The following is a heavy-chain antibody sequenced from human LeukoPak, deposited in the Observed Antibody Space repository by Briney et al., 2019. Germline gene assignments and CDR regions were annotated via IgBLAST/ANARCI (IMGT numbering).Heavy chain of an antibody. D-gene: IGHD5-24*01. Sequence: ASVKVSCKASGYTFTGYYMHWVRQAPGQGLEWMGWINPNGGGTNYAQKFQGRVTMTRDTSISTAYMELSRLRSDDTAVYYCARVQRRDGYSVNYWGQGTLVTVSS. CDR2: INPNGGGT. CDR1: GYTFTGYY. CDR3: ARVQRRDGYSVNY. V-gene: IGHV1-2*02. J-gene: IGHJ4*02.